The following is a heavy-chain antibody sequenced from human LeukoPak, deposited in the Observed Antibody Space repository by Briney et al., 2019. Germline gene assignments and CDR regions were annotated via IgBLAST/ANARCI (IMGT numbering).Heavy chain of an antibody. CDR3: ASPQGSIGQIDY. Sequence: PSETLSLTCTVSGGSISSSSYYWGWIRQPRGKGLEWIGSIYYSGSTYYNPSLKSRVTISVDTSKNQFSLKLSSVTAADTAVYYCASPQGSIGQIDYWGQGTLVTVSS. J-gene: IGHJ4*02. D-gene: IGHD3-22*01. CDR2: IYYSGST. CDR1: GGSISSSSYY. V-gene: IGHV4-39*01.